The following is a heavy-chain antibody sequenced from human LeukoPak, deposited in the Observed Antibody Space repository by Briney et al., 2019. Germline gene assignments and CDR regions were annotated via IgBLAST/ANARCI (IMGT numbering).Heavy chain of an antibody. Sequence: GESLKISCKCSGFDFTAYGIAWVRQMPGKGLEWMGNIYPGGSNGRYSPSFLGQVTMSADKSITTVYLQWSSLKASDTAMYYCARHFHSAWFGFWGQGSLGTDSS. D-gene: IGHD5-18*01. CDR1: GFDFTAYG. V-gene: IGHV5-51*01. CDR2: IYPGGSNG. J-gene: IGHJ4*02. CDR3: ARHFHSAWFGF.